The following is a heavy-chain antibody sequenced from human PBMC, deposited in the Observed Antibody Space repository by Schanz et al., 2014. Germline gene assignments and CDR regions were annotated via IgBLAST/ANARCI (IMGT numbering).Heavy chain of an antibody. D-gene: IGHD3-10*01. V-gene: IGHV3-7*02. CDR1: GFTVSSNH. Sequence: EVQLVESGGGLVKPGGSLRLSCAVSGFTVSSNHMSWVRQAPGKGLEWVANIKQDGSEKYYVDAVKGRFTISRDNAKNSMYLHMKSLRGEDTAVYYCARANYRRKINFDYWGRGTLVTVSS. J-gene: IGHJ4*02. CDR3: ARANYRRKINFDY. CDR2: IKQDGSEK.